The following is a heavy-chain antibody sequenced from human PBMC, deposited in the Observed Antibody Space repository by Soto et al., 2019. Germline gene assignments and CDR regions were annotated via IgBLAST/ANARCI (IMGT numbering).Heavy chain of an antibody. CDR2: IGDSGSST. D-gene: IGHD6-19*01. CDR1: VFTFSTFA. V-gene: IGHV3-23*01. CDR3: AKGGGWLYYFDY. Sequence: PWWSLRLSCSASVFTFSTFAMNWVRQAPGKGLEWVSAIGDSGSSTYYADSLRGRFTISRDNSKNTLYLQMNSLRAEDTAVYYCAKGGGWLYYFDYWGQGTPVTVSS. J-gene: IGHJ4*02.